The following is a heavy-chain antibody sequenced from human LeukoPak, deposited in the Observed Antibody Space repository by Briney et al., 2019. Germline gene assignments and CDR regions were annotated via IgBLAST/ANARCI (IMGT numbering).Heavy chain of an antibody. CDR2: IYYSGST. J-gene: IGHJ4*02. D-gene: IGHD2-2*03. CDR1: GFTFSAYY. V-gene: IGHV4-39*01. Sequence: GSLRLSCAASGFTFSAYYMSWIRQPPGKGLEWIGSIYYSGSTYYNPSLKSRVTISVDTSKNQFSLKLSSVTAADTAVYYCARRSGYCSSTSCPSGPYYFDYWGQGTLVTVSS. CDR3: ARRSGYCSSTSCPSGPYYFDY.